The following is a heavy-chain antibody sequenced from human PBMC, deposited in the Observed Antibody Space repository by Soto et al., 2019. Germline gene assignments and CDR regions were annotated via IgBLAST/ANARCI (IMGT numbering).Heavy chain of an antibody. CDR1: GGSISTRGFY. V-gene: IGHV4-31*03. CDR2: IYNPWPT. Sequence: SETLSLTCSVSGGSISTRGFYWSWIRQHPRKGLEWIGYIYNPWPTFYNPALKTRASLSVDTSNNQFSLNLRSVTAADTGIYYCARFPFGYYENAVYYQFNWFDPWGQGILVTVSS. CDR3: ARFPFGYYENAVYYQFNWFDP. D-gene: IGHD3-16*01. J-gene: IGHJ5*02.